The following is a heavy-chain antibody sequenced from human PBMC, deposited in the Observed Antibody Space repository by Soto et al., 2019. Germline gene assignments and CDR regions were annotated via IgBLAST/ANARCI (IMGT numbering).Heavy chain of an antibody. D-gene: IGHD3-22*01. Sequence: GGSLSLSCAASGFTFSRYGMHWVRQVPGKGLEWVAIIWYDGSNKYYADSVKGRFTISRDNSKNTLYLQMNSLRAEDTAVYYCARDDRPIAYGMDVWGQGTTVTVSS. CDR3: ARDDRPIAYGMDV. CDR1: GFTFSRYG. V-gene: IGHV3-33*01. J-gene: IGHJ6*02. CDR2: IWYDGSNK.